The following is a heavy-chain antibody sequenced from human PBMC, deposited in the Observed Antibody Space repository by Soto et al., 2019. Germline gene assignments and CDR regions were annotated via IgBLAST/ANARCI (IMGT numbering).Heavy chain of an antibody. D-gene: IGHD3-10*01. J-gene: IGHJ6*02. CDR2: IYYSGTT. CDR1: GGSISSGGFY. CDR3: ARDSGLDRPGYYYGMDV. V-gene: IGHV4-31*11. Sequence: QVQLQESGPGLVRPSQTLSLTCAVSGGSISSGGFYWTWIRQHPGKGLEWIGYIYYSGTTYYNPSLRSRIAISLDTSQNQFSLKLSSVTAADTAMYFCARDSGLDRPGYYYGMDVWGQGTTVTVSS.